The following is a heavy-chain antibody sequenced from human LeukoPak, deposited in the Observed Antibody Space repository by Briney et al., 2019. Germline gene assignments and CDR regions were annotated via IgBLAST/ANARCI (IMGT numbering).Heavy chain of an antibody. CDR1: GFTFSSYA. V-gene: IGHV3-23*01. Sequence: GGSLRLSCAASGFTFSSYAMSWVRRAPGKGLEWVSAISGSGGSTYYADSVKGRFAISRDNSKNTLYLQMNSLRAEDTAVYYCAKSPGTYDILTGGFDYWGQGTLVTVSS. J-gene: IGHJ4*02. CDR3: AKSPGTYDILTGGFDY. D-gene: IGHD3-9*01. CDR2: ISGSGGST.